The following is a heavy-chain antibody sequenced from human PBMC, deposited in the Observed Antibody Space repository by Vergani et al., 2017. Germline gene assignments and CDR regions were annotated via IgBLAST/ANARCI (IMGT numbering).Heavy chain of an antibody. CDR1: GFTFSSYA. J-gene: IGHJ6*02. CDR3: AKSEQQLGDYYYYYYGMDV. Sequence: EVQLLESGGGLVQPGGSLRLSCAASGFTFSSYAMSWVRQAPGKGLEWVSVIYSGGSSTYYADSVKGRFTISRDNSKNTLYLQMNSLRAEDTAVYYCAKSEQQLGDYYYYYYGMDVWGQGTTVTVSS. V-gene: IGHV3-23*03. D-gene: IGHD6-13*01. CDR2: IYSGGSST.